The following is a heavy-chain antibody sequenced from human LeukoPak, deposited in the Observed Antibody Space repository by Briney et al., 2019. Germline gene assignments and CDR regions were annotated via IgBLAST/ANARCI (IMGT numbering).Heavy chain of an antibody. CDR3: ARVRTFRTAGTVNIDY. V-gene: IGHV1-3*01. Sequence: ASVKVSCKASGYTFTSYAMHWVRQAPGQRLEWMGWINAGNGNTKYSQKLQGRVTMTTDTSTSTAYMELRSLRSDDTAVYYCARVRTFRTAGTVNIDYWGQGTLVTVSS. D-gene: IGHD6-13*01. J-gene: IGHJ4*02. CDR2: INAGNGNT. CDR1: GYTFTSYA.